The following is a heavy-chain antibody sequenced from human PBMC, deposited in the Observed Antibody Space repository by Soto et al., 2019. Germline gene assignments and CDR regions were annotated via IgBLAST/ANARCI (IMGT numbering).Heavy chain of an antibody. D-gene: IGHD3-3*01. CDR2: IYYSGST. CDR1: GASISNVAYY. J-gene: IGHJ4*02. Sequence: SETPSLTCTVSGASISNVAYYWNWIRQLPGKGLEWIGHIYYSGSTYYNPSLKSRLSISVDTSKNQFSLDLSSVTAADTAVYYCARGITIFGVVYFDSWGLGTLVTVSS. V-gene: IGHV4-31*03. CDR3: ARGITIFGVVYFDS.